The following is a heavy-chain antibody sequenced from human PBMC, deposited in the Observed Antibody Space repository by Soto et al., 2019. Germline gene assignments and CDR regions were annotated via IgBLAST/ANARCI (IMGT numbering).Heavy chain of an antibody. CDR2: ISSSSSYI. CDR1: GFTFSSYS. J-gene: IGHJ6*02. D-gene: IGHD6-13*01. CDR3: ARWPQLVPYYYYGMDV. V-gene: IGHV3-21*01. Sequence: EVQLVESGGGLVKPGGSLRLSCAASGFTFSSYSMNWVRQAPGKGLEWVSSISSSSSYIYYADSVKGRFTISRDNAKNSLDLQMNSLRAEDTAVYYCARWPQLVPYYYYGMDVWGQGTTVTVSS.